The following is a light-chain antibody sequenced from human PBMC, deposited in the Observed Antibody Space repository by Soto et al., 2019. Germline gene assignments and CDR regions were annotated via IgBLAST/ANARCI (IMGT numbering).Light chain of an antibody. CDR3: QQYAHLPIT. V-gene: IGKV3-20*01. Sequence: VLTQSPVTLSLSPGERATLSCRASQSLGSGYLAWYQQKAGQAPRLLIYDATSGATGIPDRFSGSGSGTDFALTISRVEAEDFAVYYCQQYAHLPITFGQGTKVDI. J-gene: IGKJ1*01. CDR1: QSLGSGY. CDR2: DAT.